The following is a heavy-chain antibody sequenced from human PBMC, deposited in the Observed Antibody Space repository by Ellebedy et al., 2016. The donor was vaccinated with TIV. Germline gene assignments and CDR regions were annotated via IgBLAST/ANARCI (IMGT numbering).Heavy chain of an antibody. CDR3: ARKGSVVVAATPDYYYGMDV. D-gene: IGHD2-15*01. J-gene: IGHJ6*02. CDR2: IIPIFGTA. Sequence: AASVKVSCKASGGTFSSYAISWVRQAPGQGLEWMGGIIPIFGTANYAQKFQGRVTITADESTSTAYMELSSLRSEDTAVYYCARKGSVVVAATPDYYYGMDVWGQGTTVTVSS. CDR1: GGTFSSYA. V-gene: IGHV1-69*13.